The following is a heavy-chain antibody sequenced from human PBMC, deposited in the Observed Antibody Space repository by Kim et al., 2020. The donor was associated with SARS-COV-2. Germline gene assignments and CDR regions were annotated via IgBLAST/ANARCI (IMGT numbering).Heavy chain of an antibody. CDR2: ISYDGSNK. CDR3: ARDGVDYDILTGYRYYYGMDV. J-gene: IGHJ6*02. CDR1: GFTFSSYA. V-gene: IGHV3-30-3*01. D-gene: IGHD3-9*01. Sequence: GGSLRLSCAASGFTFSSYAMHWVRQAPGKGLEWVAVISYDGSNKYYADSVKGRFTISRDNSKNTLYLQMNSLRAEDTAVYYCARDGVDYDILTGYRYYYGMDVWGQGTTVTVSS.